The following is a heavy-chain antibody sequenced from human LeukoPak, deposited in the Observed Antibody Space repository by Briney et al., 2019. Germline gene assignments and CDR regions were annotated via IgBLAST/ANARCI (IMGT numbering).Heavy chain of an antibody. Sequence: SETLSLTCTVSGGSISSYYWSWIRQPAGKGLEWIGRIYTSGSTNYNPSLKCRVTISVDKSKNQFSLKLSSVTAADTAVYYCATVTLAAAAYYFDYWGQGTLVTVSS. CDR3: ATVTLAAAAYYFDY. D-gene: IGHD2-15*01. CDR2: IYTSGST. CDR1: GGSISSYY. J-gene: IGHJ4*02. V-gene: IGHV4-4*07.